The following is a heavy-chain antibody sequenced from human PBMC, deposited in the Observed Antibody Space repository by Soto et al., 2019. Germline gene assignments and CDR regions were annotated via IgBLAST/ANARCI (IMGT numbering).Heavy chain of an antibody. J-gene: IGHJ3*02. V-gene: IGHV1-69*02. Sequence: QVQLVQSGAEVKKPGSSVKVSCKASGGTFSSYTISWVRQAPGQGLEWMGRIIPILGIANYAQKFQGRVPITADKSTSTAYMELGSLRSENTAVYYCARSREGATGVFDIWGQGTMVTVSS. CDR3: ARSREGATGVFDI. D-gene: IGHD5-12*01. CDR1: GGTFSSYT. CDR2: IIPILGIA.